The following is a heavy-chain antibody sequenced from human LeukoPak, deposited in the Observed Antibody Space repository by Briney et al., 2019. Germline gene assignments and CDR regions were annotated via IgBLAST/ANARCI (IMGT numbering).Heavy chain of an antibody. CDR2: IKQDGSEK. Sequence: QSGGSLRLSCAASGFTFSSHWMSWVRQAPGKGLEWVANIKQDGSEKFYVDSVKGRFIISRDNARNSLYLQMNSLKAEDTAVYYCAKDGNFRVPGEDWGQGSLVTVSS. V-gene: IGHV3-7*01. J-gene: IGHJ4*02. D-gene: IGHD1-7*01. CDR3: AKDGNFRVPGED. CDR1: GFTFSSHW.